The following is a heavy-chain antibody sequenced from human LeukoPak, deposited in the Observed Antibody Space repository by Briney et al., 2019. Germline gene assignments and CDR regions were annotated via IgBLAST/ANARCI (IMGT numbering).Heavy chain of an antibody. D-gene: IGHD3-22*01. V-gene: IGHV1-69*04. Sequence: EASVKVSCKASGGTFSSYAISWVRQAPGQGLEWMGRIIPILGIANYAQKFQGRVTITADKSTSTAYMELSSLRSEDTAVYYCAYYYDSSGYYYEYYFDYWGQGTLVTVSS. CDR1: GGTFSSYA. CDR2: IIPILGIA. J-gene: IGHJ4*02. CDR3: AYYYDSSGYYYEYYFDY.